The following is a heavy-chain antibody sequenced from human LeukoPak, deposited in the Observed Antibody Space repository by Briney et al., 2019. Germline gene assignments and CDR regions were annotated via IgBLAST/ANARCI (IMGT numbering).Heavy chain of an antibody. CDR3: ATLTPSYGTRDYYYMDV. CDR2: IYYSGST. J-gene: IGHJ6*03. D-gene: IGHD4-17*01. CDR1: GGSISSSSYY. V-gene: IGHV4-39*07. Sequence: KPSETLSLTCTVSGGSISSSSYYWGWIRQPPGKGLEWIGSIYYSGSTYYNPSLKSRVTISVDTSKNQFSLKLSSVTAADTAVYYCATLTPSYGTRDYYYMDVWGKGTTVTISS.